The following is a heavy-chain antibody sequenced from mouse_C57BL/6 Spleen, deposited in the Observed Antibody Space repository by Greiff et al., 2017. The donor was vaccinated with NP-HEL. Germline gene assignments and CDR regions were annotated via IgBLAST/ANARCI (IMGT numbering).Heavy chain of an antibody. CDR3: ARENYLWYFDV. Sequence: VKLQQPGAELVRPGSSVKLSCKASGYTFTSYWMDWVKQRPGQGLEWIGNIYPSDSETHYNQKFKDKATLTVDKSSSTAYMQLSSLTSEDSAVYYCARENYLWYFDVWGTGTTVTVSS. D-gene: IGHD1-1*01. CDR1: GYTFTSYW. CDR2: IYPSDSET. J-gene: IGHJ1*03. V-gene: IGHV1-61*01.